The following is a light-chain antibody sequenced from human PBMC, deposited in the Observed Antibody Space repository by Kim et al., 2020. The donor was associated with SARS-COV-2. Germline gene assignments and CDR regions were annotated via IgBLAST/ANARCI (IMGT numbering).Light chain of an antibody. CDR2: KVS. J-gene: IGKJ1*01. V-gene: IGKV1-5*03. CDR3: QQYNDYSGA. Sequence: DIQMTQSPSTLSASIGDRVTITCRASQSVSGLLAWYQQKPGRVPKLLIYKVSTLETGVPSRFSGSGSGTEFTLTISSLQPDDFATYYCQQYNDYSGAFGQGTKVDIK. CDR1: QSVSGL.